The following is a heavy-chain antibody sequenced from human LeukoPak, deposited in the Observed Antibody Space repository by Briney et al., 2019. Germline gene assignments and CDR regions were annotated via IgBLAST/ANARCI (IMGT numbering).Heavy chain of an antibody. Sequence: PSETLSLTCAVSGYSISSGYYWGWIRQPPGRGLEWIGSINHSGNTYCNPPLKSRVAISIDTSKNDFSLKVTSVTAADTAVYFCARQDTAMVKGWFDPWGQGTLVTVSS. D-gene: IGHD5-18*01. CDR2: INHSGNT. CDR1: GYSISSGYY. J-gene: IGHJ5*02. CDR3: ARQDTAMVKGWFDP. V-gene: IGHV4-38-2*01.